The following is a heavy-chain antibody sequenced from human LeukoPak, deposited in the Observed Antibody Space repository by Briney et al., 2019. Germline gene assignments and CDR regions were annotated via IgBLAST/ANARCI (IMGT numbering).Heavy chain of an antibody. Sequence: GGSLRLSCAASGFTFSSYAMGWVRQAPGKGLEWVSAISGSGGSTYYADSVKGRFTISRDNSKNTLYLQMNSLRAEDTAVYYCAKEEYCSSTTCLDYWGQGTLVTVSS. D-gene: IGHD2-2*01. V-gene: IGHV3-23*01. CDR3: AKEEYCSSTTCLDY. J-gene: IGHJ4*02. CDR2: ISGSGGST. CDR1: GFTFSSYA.